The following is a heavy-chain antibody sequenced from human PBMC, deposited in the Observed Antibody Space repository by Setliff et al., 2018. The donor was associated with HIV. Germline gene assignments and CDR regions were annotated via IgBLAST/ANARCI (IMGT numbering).Heavy chain of an antibody. J-gene: IGHJ3*02. CDR2: IGGSTGST. Sequence: PGGSLRLSCAASGFAFDNYCMTWVRQAPGKGLEWVSAIGGSTGSTYYADSVKGRFTISRDNSKNTLYLQMNSLRVEDTAVYYCAKDKGVTTPAFDIWGQGTMVTVSS. V-gene: IGHV3-23*01. CDR1: GFAFDNYC. CDR3: AKDKGVTTPAFDI. D-gene: IGHD4-17*01.